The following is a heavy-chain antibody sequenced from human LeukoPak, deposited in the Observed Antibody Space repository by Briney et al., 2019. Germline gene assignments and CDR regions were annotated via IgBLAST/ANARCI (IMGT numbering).Heavy chain of an antibody. D-gene: IGHD6-6*01. Sequence: GGSLRLSCSASGFTFSNYAMHWVRQAPGKGLEYVSAISSNGGSTYYADSVKGRFTISRDNSKSTVYLQMSSLRAEDTAVYYCVKGGQYSSSGLDYWGQGTLVTVSS. CDR3: VKGGQYSSSGLDY. V-gene: IGHV3-64D*06. CDR1: GFTFSNYA. J-gene: IGHJ4*02. CDR2: ISSNGGST.